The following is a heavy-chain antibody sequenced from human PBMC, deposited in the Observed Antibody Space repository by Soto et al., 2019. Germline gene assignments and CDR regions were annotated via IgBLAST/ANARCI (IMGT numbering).Heavy chain of an antibody. CDR1: GFTLSTYA. V-gene: IGHV3-30*04. D-gene: IGHD2-15*01. CDR3: ARDRDEDGGTSDAFDM. J-gene: IGHJ3*02. Sequence: QVQVVESGGGVVQPGRSLRLSCAASGFTLSTYAMHWVRQAPGKGLEWVAVISHDGRNNYYADSVKGRLTISRDNSKSTLSLQMNRLRAEDTSVYYCARDRDEDGGTSDAFDMWGQGTMVTVSS. CDR2: ISHDGRNN.